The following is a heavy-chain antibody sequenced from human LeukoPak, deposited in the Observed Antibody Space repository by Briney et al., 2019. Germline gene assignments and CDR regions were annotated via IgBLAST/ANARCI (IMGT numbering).Heavy chain of an antibody. CDR1: GFTFSNHA. CDR2: ICSDVRST. Sequence: GGSLRLSCAASGFTFSNHAMHWVRQAPGKGLEYVSAICSDVRSTYYANSVKGKFTISRDNSKNTLFLQMGSLRGEDMAVYFCARVAQGSSWYDYWGQGTLVTVSS. J-gene: IGHJ4*02. V-gene: IGHV3-64*01. D-gene: IGHD6-13*01. CDR3: ARVAQGSSWYDY.